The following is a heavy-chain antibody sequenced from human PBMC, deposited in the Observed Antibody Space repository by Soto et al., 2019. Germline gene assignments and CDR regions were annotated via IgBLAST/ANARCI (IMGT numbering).Heavy chain of an antibody. CDR3: ARGDIWVRGVTIPYFDY. J-gene: IGHJ4*02. Sequence: QVQLVQSGAEVKKPGSSVKVSCKASGGTFSSYAISWVRQAPGQGLEWMGGIIPIFGTANYAQKFQGRVTITADESTSTAYMELSSLSSEDTAVYYCARGDIWVRGVTIPYFDYWGQGTLVTVSS. CDR2: IIPIFGTA. CDR1: GGTFSSYA. V-gene: IGHV1-69*01. D-gene: IGHD3-10*01.